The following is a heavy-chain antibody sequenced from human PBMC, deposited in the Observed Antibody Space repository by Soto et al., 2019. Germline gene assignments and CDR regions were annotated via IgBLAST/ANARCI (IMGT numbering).Heavy chain of an antibody. CDR3: AHWSESGSLGTF. V-gene: IGHV2-5*02. CDR1: GFSLSTSGVG. Sequence: SGPTLVNPTQSLTLTCTFSGFSLSTSGVGVGWIRQPAGKALEWLAIIYWDDDKRYSPSLKSRLTITKDTSKNQVVLTMTNMDPVDTATYYCAHWSESGSLGTFWGQGTLVTVS. CDR2: IYWDDDK. J-gene: IGHJ4*02. D-gene: IGHD3-3*01.